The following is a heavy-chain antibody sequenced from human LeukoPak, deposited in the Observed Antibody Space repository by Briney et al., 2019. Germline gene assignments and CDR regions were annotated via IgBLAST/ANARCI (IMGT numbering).Heavy chain of an antibody. CDR1: GGPIRYYY. D-gene: IGHD4-17*01. Sequence: ADTLSLTCTVSGGPIRYYYWIWLRQSPGKGLEGLGYIYYSGTTNYNASLNSRATISVDMSKNEFSLQLKSVTAADTAVYYCAREDPQATVPEGMDVWGQGTTVTVSS. V-gene: IGHV4-59*01. CDR3: AREDPQATVPEGMDV. J-gene: IGHJ6*02. CDR2: IYYSGTT.